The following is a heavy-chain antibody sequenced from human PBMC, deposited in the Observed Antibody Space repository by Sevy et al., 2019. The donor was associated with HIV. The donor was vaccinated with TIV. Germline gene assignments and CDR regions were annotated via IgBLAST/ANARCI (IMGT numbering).Heavy chain of an antibody. CDR2: FYYTGST. Sequence: SETLSLTCTVSGGSISPYYWSWIRRPPGKGLEWVGYFYYTGSTNYNPSLEGRATISVDASKNQFFLKLTSVTAADTAVYYCARQGGVVDYGMDVWGQGTTVTVSS. V-gene: IGHV4-59*01. D-gene: IGHD3-3*01. J-gene: IGHJ6*02. CDR1: GGSISPYY. CDR3: ARQGGVVDYGMDV.